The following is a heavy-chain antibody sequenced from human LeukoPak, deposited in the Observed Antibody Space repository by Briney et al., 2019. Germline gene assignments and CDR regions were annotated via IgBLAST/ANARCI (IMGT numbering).Heavy chain of an antibody. CDR3: AKVAYYGSGSYAFDI. CDR2: ISGSGGRT. CDR1: GFTFSSYA. D-gene: IGHD3-10*01. J-gene: IGHJ3*02. V-gene: IGHV3-23*01. Sequence: PGGSLRLSCAASGFTFSSYAMTWVRQPPGKGLEWVSTISGSGGRTYYADSVKGRFTISRDDSKNTLYLQMNSLRAEDTAVYYCAKVAYYGSGSYAFDIWGQGTMVTVSS.